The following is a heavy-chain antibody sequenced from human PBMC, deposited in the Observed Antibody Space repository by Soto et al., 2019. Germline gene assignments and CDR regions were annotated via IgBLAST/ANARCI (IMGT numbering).Heavy chain of an antibody. V-gene: IGHV1-2*02. Sequence: ASVKVSCKASGYTFTGYCMHWVRQAPGQGLEWMGWINPNSGGTNYAQKFQGRVTMTRDTSISTAYMELSRLRSDDTAVYYCATGRWSSSGSPDTPFDYWGQGTLVTVSA. D-gene: IGHD3-10*01. CDR2: INPNSGGT. CDR3: ATGRWSSSGSPDTPFDY. CDR1: GYTFTGYC. J-gene: IGHJ4*02.